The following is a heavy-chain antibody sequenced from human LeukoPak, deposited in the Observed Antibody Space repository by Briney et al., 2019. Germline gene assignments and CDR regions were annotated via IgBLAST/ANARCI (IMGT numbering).Heavy chain of an antibody. CDR1: GGSFSGYY. D-gene: IGHD3-22*01. J-gene: IGHJ4*02. V-gene: IGHV4-34*01. CDR3: ARGYDSSGYTFDY. Sequence: TSSETLSLTCAVYGGSFSGYYWSWIRQPPGKGLERIGEINHSGSTNYNPSLKSRVTISVDTSKNQFSLKLSSVTAADTAVYYCARGYDSSGYTFDYWGQGTLVTVSS. CDR2: INHSGST.